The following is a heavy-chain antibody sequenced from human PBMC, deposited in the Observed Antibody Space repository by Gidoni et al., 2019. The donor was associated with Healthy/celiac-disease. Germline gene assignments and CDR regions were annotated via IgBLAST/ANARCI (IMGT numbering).Heavy chain of an antibody. CDR2: INNSGST. D-gene: IGHD3-10*01. V-gene: IGHV4-34*01. Sequence: QVQLQQCGAGLLTPSATLSLTRAFYGRSSRGSYWSWIRQPPGKGLEWNGEINNSGSTNHNPYLKSRVTISVDTSKNQFSRKLSSVTTADTAVYYCARGPRLLWFGELFSSHDYWGQGTLVTVSS. CDR3: ARGPRLLWFGELFSSHDY. CDR1: GRSSRGSY. J-gene: IGHJ4*02.